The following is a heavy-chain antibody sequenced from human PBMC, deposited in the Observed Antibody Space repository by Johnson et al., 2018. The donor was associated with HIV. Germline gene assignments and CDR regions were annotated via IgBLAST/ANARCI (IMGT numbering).Heavy chain of an antibody. CDR1: GFTFDDYG. J-gene: IGHJ3*01. Sequence: VQLVESGGGLVQPGRSLRLSCAASGFTFDDYGMSWVRQGPGKGLEWVSGINWNGGNTDFADAVKGRFTISRENAKNSLYLQMNSLRAGDTAVYYCARGPSVVTLHAFDLWGQGTLVTVSS. CDR2: INWNGGNT. D-gene: IGHD4-23*01. V-gene: IGHV3-20*04. CDR3: ARGPSVVTLHAFDL.